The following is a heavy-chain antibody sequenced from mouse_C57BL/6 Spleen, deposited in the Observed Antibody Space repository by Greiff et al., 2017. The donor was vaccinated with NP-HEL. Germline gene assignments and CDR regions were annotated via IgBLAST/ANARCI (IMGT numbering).Heavy chain of an antibody. J-gene: IGHJ4*01. D-gene: IGHD2-1*01. CDR3: ARNYGNYYAMDY. CDR2: IYPGGGYT. CDR1: GYTFTNYW. V-gene: IGHV1-63*01. Sequence: QVQLQQSGAELVRPGTSVEMSCKASGYTFTNYWIGWAKQRPGHGLEWIGDIYPGGGYTNYNEKFKGKDTLTADKSSSTAYMQFSSLTSEDSAIYYCARNYGNYYAMDYWGQGTSVTVSS.